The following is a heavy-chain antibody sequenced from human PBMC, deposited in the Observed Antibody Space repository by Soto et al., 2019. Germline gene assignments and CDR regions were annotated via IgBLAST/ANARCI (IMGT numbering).Heavy chain of an antibody. D-gene: IGHD4-4*01. J-gene: IGHJ6*02. V-gene: IGHV1-69*01. CDR2: IIPIFGSP. Sequence: QVQLVQSGSEVKKHGSSVRVSCKAYGCTLRSHAINWVRQAPGQGLEWMGGIIPIFGSPNYAQKVQGRVTINADESSITAYMERSSLRSADTSVYYCAGTVEIPSYHGMDVWGQGTTVTVSS. CDR1: GCTLRSHA. CDR3: AGTVEIPSYHGMDV.